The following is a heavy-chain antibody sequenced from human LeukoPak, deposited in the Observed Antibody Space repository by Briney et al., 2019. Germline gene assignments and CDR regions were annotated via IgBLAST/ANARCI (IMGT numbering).Heavy chain of an antibody. CDR1: GFTFSSYG. J-gene: IGHJ4*02. Sequence: GGSLRLSCAASGFTFSSYGMHWVRQAPGKGLEWVAVIWYDGSNKYYADSVKGRFTISRDNSKSTLYLQMNSLRAEDTAVYYCARDSGSYSSDYRGQGTLVTVSS. CDR3: ARDSGSYSSDY. V-gene: IGHV3-33*01. D-gene: IGHD1-26*01. CDR2: IWYDGSNK.